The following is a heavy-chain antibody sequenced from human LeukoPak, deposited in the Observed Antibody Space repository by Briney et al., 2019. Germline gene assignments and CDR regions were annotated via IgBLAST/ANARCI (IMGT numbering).Heavy chain of an antibody. Sequence: KPSETLSLTCTVSGGSISSYYWSWIRQPPGKGLEWIGYISYSGSTNYNPSLKSRVPISVDTSKNQFSLKLSSVTAADTAVYYCARTYYDYVWGSYRSYYYYMDVWGKGTTVTVSS. V-gene: IGHV4-59*01. CDR3: ARTYYDYVWGSYRSYYYYMDV. D-gene: IGHD3-16*02. CDR1: GGSISSYY. J-gene: IGHJ6*03. CDR2: ISYSGST.